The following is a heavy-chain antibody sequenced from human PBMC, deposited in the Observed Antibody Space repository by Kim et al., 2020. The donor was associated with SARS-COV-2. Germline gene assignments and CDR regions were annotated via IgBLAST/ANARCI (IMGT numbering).Heavy chain of an antibody. J-gene: IGHJ6*02. CDR3: AKDGIGDRYYYYYGMDV. Sequence: GGSLRLSCAASGFTFSSYAMSWVRQAPGKGLEWVSVIYSGGSSTYYADSVKGRFTISRDNSKNTLYLQMNSLRAEDTAVYYCAKDGIGDRYYYYYGMDVWGQGTTVTISS. V-gene: IGHV3-23*03. D-gene: IGHD3-10*01. CDR2: IYSGGSST. CDR1: GFTFSSYA.